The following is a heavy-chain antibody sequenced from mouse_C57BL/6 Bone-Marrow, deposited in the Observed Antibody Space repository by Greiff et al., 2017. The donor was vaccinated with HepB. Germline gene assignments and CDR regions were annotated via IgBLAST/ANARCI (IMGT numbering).Heavy chain of an antibody. CDR3: ARRSSGDFDY. Sequence: QVQLQQSGAELAKPGASVKLSCKASGYTFTSYWMHWVKQRPGQGLEWIGYINPSSGYTKYNEKFKSKATLTVDKPSSTAYMQLSSLTSEDSAVYYCARRSSGDFDYWGQGTTLTVSS. J-gene: IGHJ2*01. CDR2: INPSSGYT. D-gene: IGHD3-2*02. CDR1: GYTFTSYW. V-gene: IGHV1-7*01.